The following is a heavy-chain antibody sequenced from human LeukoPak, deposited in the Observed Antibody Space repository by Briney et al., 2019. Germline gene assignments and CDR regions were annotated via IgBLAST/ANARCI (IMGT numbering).Heavy chain of an antibody. CDR1: GYTFTSYG. D-gene: IGHD1-26*01. V-gene: IGHV1-18*01. Sequence: WASVKVSCKASGYTFTSYGISWVRQALGQGLEWMGWISAYNGNTNYAQKLQGRVTMSTDTSTSTAYMELKSLRSDDTAVYYCARDSARPVGATGPAFDYWGQGTLVTVSS. J-gene: IGHJ4*02. CDR2: ISAYNGNT. CDR3: ARDSARPVGATGPAFDY.